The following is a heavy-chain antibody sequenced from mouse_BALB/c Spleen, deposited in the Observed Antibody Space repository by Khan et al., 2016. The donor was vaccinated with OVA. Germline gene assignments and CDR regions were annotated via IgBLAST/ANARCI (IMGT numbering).Heavy chain of an antibody. CDR2: IYPGSGNI. D-gene: IGHD2-3*01. CDR3: ARDGYSPWFAY. Sequence: VQLQESGAELARPGASVKLPCKASGYTFTDYYINWMKQRTGQGLEWIGEIYPGSGNIYYNEKFKGKATLTADTSSNTAYLQLSSLTSEDTAVDYCARDGYSPWFAYWGQGTLVTVSA. V-gene: IGHV1-77*01. CDR1: GYTFTDYY. J-gene: IGHJ3*01.